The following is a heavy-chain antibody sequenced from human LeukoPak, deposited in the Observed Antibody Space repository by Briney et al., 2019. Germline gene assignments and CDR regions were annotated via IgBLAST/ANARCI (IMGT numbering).Heavy chain of an antibody. CDR2: INPNSGGT. J-gene: IGHJ5*02. Sequence: ASVKVSCKASGYTFTGYYMHWVRQAPGQGLEWMGWINPNSGGTNCAQKFQGRVTMTRDTSISTAYMELSRLRSDDTAVYYCASRVVPAAPLLPWGQGTLVTVSS. CDR3: ASRVVPAAPLLP. CDR1: GYTFTGYY. D-gene: IGHD2-2*01. V-gene: IGHV1-2*02.